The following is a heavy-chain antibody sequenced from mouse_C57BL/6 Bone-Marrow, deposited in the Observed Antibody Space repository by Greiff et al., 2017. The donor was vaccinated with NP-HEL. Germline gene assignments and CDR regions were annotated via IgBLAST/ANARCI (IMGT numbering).Heavy chain of an antibody. Sequence: VQLKESGGGLVQPGGSLKLSCAASGFTFSDYYMYWVRQTPEKRLEWVAYISNGGGSTYYPDTVKGRFTISRDNAKNTLYLQMSRLKSEDTAMYYCARHDYGSRGYFDVWGTGTTVTVSS. J-gene: IGHJ1*03. CDR2: ISNGGGST. V-gene: IGHV5-12*01. D-gene: IGHD1-1*01. CDR1: GFTFSDYY. CDR3: ARHDYGSRGYFDV.